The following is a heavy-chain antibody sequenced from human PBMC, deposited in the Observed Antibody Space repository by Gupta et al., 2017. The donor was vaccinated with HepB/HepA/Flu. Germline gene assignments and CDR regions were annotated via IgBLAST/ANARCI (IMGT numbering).Heavy chain of an antibody. D-gene: IGHD1-26*01. CDR3: AKADSGAYYDVQG. J-gene: IGHJ1*01. CDR1: GFTFSSYG. V-gene: IGHV3-30*18. CDR2: ISRDGTKT. Sequence: QAQLVESGGGVVQPGRSLRLSCAASGFTFSSYGMHWVRQAPGKGLEWVTFISRDGTKTYYADSVKGRFTISRDNSKNTLFLQRDRLRIDGTAVYFCAKADSGAYYDVQGWGQGTLVTVSS.